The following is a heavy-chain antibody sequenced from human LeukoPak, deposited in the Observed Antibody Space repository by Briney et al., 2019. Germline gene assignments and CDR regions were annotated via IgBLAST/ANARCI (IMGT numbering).Heavy chain of an antibody. CDR3: TGGGRTRYCSGGSCYPNWFDP. CDR2: IYTSGST. Sequence: SETLSLTCTVSGGSVSSGSYYWSWIRQPAGKGLEWIGRIYTSGSTNYNPSLKSRVTISVDTSKNQFSLKLSSVAAADTAVYYCTGGGRTRYCSGGSCYPNWFDPWGQGTLVTVSS. D-gene: IGHD2-15*01. J-gene: IGHJ5*02. V-gene: IGHV4-61*02. CDR1: GGSVSSGSYY.